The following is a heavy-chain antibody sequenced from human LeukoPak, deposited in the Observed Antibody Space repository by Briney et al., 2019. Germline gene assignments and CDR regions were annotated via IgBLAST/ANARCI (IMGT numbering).Heavy chain of an antibody. Sequence: SETLSLTCTVSGGSISSYYWSCIRQPPGKGLEWIGYIYYSGSTNYNPSLKSRVTISVDTSKNQFSLKLSSVTAADTAVYYCARDADYYGSGSWTPYAFDIWGQGTMVTVSS. J-gene: IGHJ3*02. CDR2: IYYSGST. V-gene: IGHV4-59*01. D-gene: IGHD3-10*01. CDR1: GGSISSYY. CDR3: ARDADYYGSGSWTPYAFDI.